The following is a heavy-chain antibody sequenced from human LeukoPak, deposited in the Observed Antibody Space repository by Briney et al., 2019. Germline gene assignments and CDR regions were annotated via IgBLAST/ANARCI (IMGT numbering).Heavy chain of an antibody. CDR2: INANTGNP. D-gene: IGHD7-27*01. J-gene: IGHJ4*02. Sequence: ASVKVSCKASGYTFTNYPMNWVRQAPGQGLEWMGWINANTGNPTYAQGFTGRFVFSLDTSVSTAYLQISSLRAEDTAVYYCARSNWELPFDYWGQGTLVTVSS. CDR3: ARSNWELPFDY. V-gene: IGHV7-4-1*02. CDR1: GYTFTNYP.